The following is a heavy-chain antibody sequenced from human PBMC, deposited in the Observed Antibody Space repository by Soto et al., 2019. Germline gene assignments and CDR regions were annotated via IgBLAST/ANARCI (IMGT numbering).Heavy chain of an antibody. Sequence: SVWSYSVYPVGRVLITPKQGLEWMGGIIPIFGTANYAQKFQGRVTITADESTSTAYMELSSLRSEDTAVYYCAILYYYGSSGYIGAWEYWGKGSLVTVSP. J-gene: IGHJ4*02. CDR1: VWSYSVYP. D-gene: IGHD3-22*01. V-gene: IGHV1-69*01. CDR3: AILYYYGSSGYIGAWEY. CDR2: IIPIFGTA.